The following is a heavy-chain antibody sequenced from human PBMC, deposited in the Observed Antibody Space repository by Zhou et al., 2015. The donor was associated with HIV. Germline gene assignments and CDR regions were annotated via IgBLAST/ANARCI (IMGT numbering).Heavy chain of an antibody. V-gene: IGHV1-46*01. CDR2: INPTDGST. CDR1: GYTFISHY. D-gene: IGHD6-19*01. CDR3: AKAVTGTDWGFDN. J-gene: IGHJ4*02. Sequence: QVHLMQSGAEXKKPGASVKVSCKTSGYTFISHYMHWVRQAPGQGLEWMGIINPTDGSTSYAQKLQGRVTMTRDTSTSTVYMTLSSLSSEDTAVYYCAKAVTGTDWGFDNWGQGTLVTVSS.